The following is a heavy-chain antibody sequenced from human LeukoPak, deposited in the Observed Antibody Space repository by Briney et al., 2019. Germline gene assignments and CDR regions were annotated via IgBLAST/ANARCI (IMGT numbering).Heavy chain of an antibody. Sequence: GASVKVSCKASGYTFTSYYMHWVRQAPGQGLEWMGWINPNSGGTNYAQKFQGRVTMTRDTSISTAYMELSRLRSDDTAVYYCARVPYGYCSSTSCPFDYWGQGTLVTVSS. CDR1: GYTFTSYY. V-gene: IGHV1-2*02. CDR3: ARVPYGYCSSTSCPFDY. J-gene: IGHJ4*02. D-gene: IGHD2-2*01. CDR2: INPNSGGT.